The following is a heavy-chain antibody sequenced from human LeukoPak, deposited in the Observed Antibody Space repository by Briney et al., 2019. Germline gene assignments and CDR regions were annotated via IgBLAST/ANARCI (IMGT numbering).Heavy chain of an antibody. CDR3: ARAKVVTEGYYFDF. Sequence: ASVKVSCKASGYTFTTYYIHWVRQAPGQGLEWMGVINPSDGSTTFAQSFQGIVTMTIDSSTSTVYMALSSLRSEDTAMYYCARAKVVTEGYYFDFWGQGTLVTVSS. CDR2: INPSDGST. J-gene: IGHJ4*02. D-gene: IGHD4-23*01. CDR1: GYTFTTYY. V-gene: IGHV1-46*01.